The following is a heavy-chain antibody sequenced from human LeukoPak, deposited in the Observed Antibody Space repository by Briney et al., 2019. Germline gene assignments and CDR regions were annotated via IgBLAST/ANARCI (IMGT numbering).Heavy chain of an antibody. CDR3: AKDTAQGYTYGTIEQDY. Sequence: GGSLRLSCAASGFTFSSYGMHWVRQAPGKELEWVSVVSESGEITHYADSVKGRFTISRDNSKNTVYLQMNSLRAEDSAVYYCAKDTAQGYTYGTIEQDYWGQGTRVTVSS. V-gene: IGHV3-23*01. CDR1: GFTFSSYG. D-gene: IGHD5-18*01. J-gene: IGHJ4*02. CDR2: VSESGEIT.